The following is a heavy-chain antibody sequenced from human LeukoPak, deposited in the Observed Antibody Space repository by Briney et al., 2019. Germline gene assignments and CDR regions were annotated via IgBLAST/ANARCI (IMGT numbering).Heavy chain of an antibody. D-gene: IGHD3-22*01. Sequence: ASVKVSCKASGYTFASYYMHWVRQAPGQGPEWMGWINPKSGGTEYAQKFQGWVTMTRDTSISTAYMELTRLTSDDTAVYYCARGRPITMVVVIESYGMDVWGQGTTVTVSS. V-gene: IGHV1-2*04. CDR3: ARGRPITMVVVIESYGMDV. CDR1: GYTFASYY. J-gene: IGHJ6*02. CDR2: INPKSGGT.